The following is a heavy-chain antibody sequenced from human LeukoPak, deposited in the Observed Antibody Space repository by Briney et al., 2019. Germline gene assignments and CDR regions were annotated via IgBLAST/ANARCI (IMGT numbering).Heavy chain of an antibody. CDR1: GYSFTDYG. V-gene: IGHV1-18*01. Sequence: ASVKVSCKASGYSFTDYGINWVRQAPGQGLEWMGWIFGYNGNTTYAQDFQGRVAMTLDTSTNTAYMEVMSLKSDDTAVYYCVRRSHLGSGRETNVWGQGTMVIVSS. CDR3: VRRSHLGSGRETNV. J-gene: IGHJ3*01. D-gene: IGHD3-10*01. CDR2: IFGYNGNT.